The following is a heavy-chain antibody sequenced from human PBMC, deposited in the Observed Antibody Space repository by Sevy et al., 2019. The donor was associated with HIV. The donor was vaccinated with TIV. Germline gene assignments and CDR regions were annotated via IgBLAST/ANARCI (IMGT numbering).Heavy chain of an antibody. Sequence: LTCAASGFTFSTYAMGWVRQAPGKGLEWVSGISNSGNDIYYAGSVEGRFTISRDNSKSTLFLEMNNLRAEDTAVYYCAKDGAPYCTGGICFPYWYFDLWGRGALVTVSS. J-gene: IGHJ2*01. CDR2: ISNSGNDI. CDR3: AKDGAPYCTGGICFPYWYFDL. CDR1: GFTFSTYA. D-gene: IGHD2-8*02. V-gene: IGHV3-23*01.